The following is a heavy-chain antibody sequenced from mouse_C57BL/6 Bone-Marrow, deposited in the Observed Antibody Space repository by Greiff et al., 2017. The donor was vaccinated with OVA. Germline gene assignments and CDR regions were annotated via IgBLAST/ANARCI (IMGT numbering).Heavy chain of an antibody. Sequence: VQLQQPGAELVMPGASVKLSCKASGYTFTSYWMHWVKQRPGQGLEWIGEIDPSDSYTNYNQKFKCKSTLTVDKSSSTAYRQLSSLTSDDSAVYYCAREDDGYYAWFAYWGQGTLVTVSA. CDR1: GYTFTSYW. V-gene: IGHV1-69*01. J-gene: IGHJ3*01. CDR3: AREDDGYYAWFAY. D-gene: IGHD2-3*01. CDR2: IDPSDSYT.